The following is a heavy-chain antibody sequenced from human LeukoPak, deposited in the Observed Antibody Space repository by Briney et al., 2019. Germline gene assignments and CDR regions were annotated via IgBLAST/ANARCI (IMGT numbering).Heavy chain of an antibody. V-gene: IGHV4-38-2*02. CDR3: ARDRTTWGSMGY. J-gene: IGHJ4*02. D-gene: IGHD1-14*01. CDR2: IHHSGGT. CDR1: GYAISSGFY. Sequence: SETLSLTCTVSGYAISSGFYWGWIRQPPGKGLEWIGAIHHSGGTYYNPSLKSRVTISIDTSKNHFSLKLSSVTAADTAVYYCARDRTTWGSMGYWGQGTLVTVSS.